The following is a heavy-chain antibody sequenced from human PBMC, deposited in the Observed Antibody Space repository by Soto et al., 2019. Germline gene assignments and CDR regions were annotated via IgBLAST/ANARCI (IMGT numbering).Heavy chain of an antibody. J-gene: IGHJ4*02. CDR1: GFTFSSYG. CDR2: IWYDGSNK. Sequence: GVSLRLSCVASGFTFSSYGMPWVRQAPGKGLEWVAVIWYDGSNKYYADSVKGRFTISRDNSKNTLYLQMNSLRAEDTAVYYCAIGKEWPLSQFDYRGKGTLVTVSS. V-gene: IGHV3-33*01. CDR3: AIGKEWPLSQFDY. D-gene: IGHD3-3*01.